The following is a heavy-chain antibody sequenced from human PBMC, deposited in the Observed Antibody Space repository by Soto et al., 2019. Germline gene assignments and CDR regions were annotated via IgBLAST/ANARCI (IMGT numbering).Heavy chain of an antibody. D-gene: IGHD1-1*01. CDR3: ARSEGTGPPVGYLDL. J-gene: IGHJ2*01. Sequence: GGSLRLSCAASGFAFSRYAMHWVRQAPGKDLEWVAVIWYDGSRQFYADSVRGRFTISRDNSKNTLYLQMNSLRAEDTAVYYCARSEGTGPPVGYLDLWGRGTLVTAPQ. V-gene: IGHV3-33*08. CDR2: IWYDGSRQ. CDR1: GFAFSRYA.